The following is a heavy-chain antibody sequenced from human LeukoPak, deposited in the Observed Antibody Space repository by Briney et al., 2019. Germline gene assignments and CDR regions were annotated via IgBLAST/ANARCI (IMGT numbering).Heavy chain of an antibody. CDR1: GFTFSSHG. CDR2: ISYDGSNK. Sequence: GGSLRLSCAASGFTFSSHGMHWVRQAPGKGLEWVALISYDGSNKYYADSVKGRFTISRDNSKNTLYLQMNSLRAEDTAAYYCAKRGYCSGGTCYSFHFDYWGQGTLVTDSS. J-gene: IGHJ4*02. D-gene: IGHD2-15*01. CDR3: AKRGYCSGGTCYSFHFDY. V-gene: IGHV3-30*18.